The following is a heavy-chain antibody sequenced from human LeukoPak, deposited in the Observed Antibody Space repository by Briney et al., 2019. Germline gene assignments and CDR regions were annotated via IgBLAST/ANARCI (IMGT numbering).Heavy chain of an antibody. CDR3: ARRRIVGADFDY. CDR1: GGSISSYY. V-gene: IGHV4-4*07. J-gene: IGHJ4*02. D-gene: IGHD1-26*01. Sequence: SETLSLTCTVSGGSISSYYWSWIRQPAGKGLEWIGRIYTSGSTNYNPSLKSRVTISVDTSKNQFSLKLSSVTAADTAVYYCARRRIVGADFDYWGQGTLVTVSS. CDR2: IYTSGST.